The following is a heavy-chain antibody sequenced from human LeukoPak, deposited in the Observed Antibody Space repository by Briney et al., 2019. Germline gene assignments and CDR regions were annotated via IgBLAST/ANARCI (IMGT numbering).Heavy chain of an antibody. Sequence: SETLSLTCAVYGGSFSGYYWSWIRQPPGKGLEWIGEINHSGSTNYNPSLKSRVTISVDTSKNQFSLKLSSVTAADTAVYYCARVPISGSPYGMDVWGKGTTATVSS. V-gene: IGHV4-34*01. CDR2: INHSGST. CDR3: ARVPISGSPYGMDV. J-gene: IGHJ6*04. CDR1: GGSFSGYY. D-gene: IGHD6-25*01.